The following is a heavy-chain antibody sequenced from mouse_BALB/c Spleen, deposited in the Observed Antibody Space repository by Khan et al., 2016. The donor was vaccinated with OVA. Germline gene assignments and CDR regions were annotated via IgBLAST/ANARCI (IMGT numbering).Heavy chain of an antibody. J-gene: IGHJ3*01. Sequence: VQLQQSGAELVRPGALVKLSCKASGFNIKDYYMHWVKQRPEQGLEWIGWIDPENGNTIYDPKFQGKASITADTSSNTAYLQLSSLTSEDTAVYYCASYYGSSYGVFFAYWGRGTLVTVSA. CDR3: ASYYGSSYGVFFAY. V-gene: IGHV14-1*02. D-gene: IGHD1-1*01. CDR1: GFNIKDYY. CDR2: IDPENGNT.